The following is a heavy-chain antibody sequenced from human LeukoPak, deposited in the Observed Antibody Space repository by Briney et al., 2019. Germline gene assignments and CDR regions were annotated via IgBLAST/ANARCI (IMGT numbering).Heavy chain of an antibody. Sequence: GGSLRLSCVASGFSFWNYAMSWVRQAPGKGLQWVSQISGTGGATWYVGFARDRFTISRDNSKKTLYLQMSGLRVEDTAMYYCVKDPRDTYGTNWFVSWGQGTLLIISS. D-gene: IGHD2-21*01. V-gene: IGHV3-23*01. CDR2: ISGTGGAT. CDR3: VKDPRDTYGTNWFVS. J-gene: IGHJ5*01. CDR1: GFSFWNYA.